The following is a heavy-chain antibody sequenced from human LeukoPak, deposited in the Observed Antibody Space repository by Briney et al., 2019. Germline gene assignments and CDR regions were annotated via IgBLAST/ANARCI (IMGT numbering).Heavy chain of an antibody. Sequence: GGSLRLSCAASGFTFSSYGMHWVRQAPGKGLEWVSAISGSGGSTYYADSVKGRFTISRDNSKNTLYLQMNSLRAEDTAVYYCAKDSDIVVVVDRTYFDYWGQGTLVTVSS. J-gene: IGHJ4*02. V-gene: IGHV3-23*01. CDR3: AKDSDIVVVVDRTYFDY. CDR2: ISGSGGST. D-gene: IGHD2-15*01. CDR1: GFTFSSYG.